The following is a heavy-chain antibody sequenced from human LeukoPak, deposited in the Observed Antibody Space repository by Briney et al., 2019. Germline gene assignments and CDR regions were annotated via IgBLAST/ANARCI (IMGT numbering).Heavy chain of an antibody. CDR3: ARLGFTSGYGWDGGYYYYYMDV. D-gene: IGHD1-1*01. CDR1: GFTFSSYS. J-gene: IGHJ6*03. V-gene: IGHV3-21*01. CDR2: ISSSSSYI. Sequence: PGGSLRLSCAASGFTFSSYSMNWVRQAPGKGLEWVSSISSSSSYIYYAGSVKGRFTISRDNAKNSLYLQMNSLRAEDTAVYYCARLGFTSGYGWDGGYYYYYMDVWGKGTTVTVSS.